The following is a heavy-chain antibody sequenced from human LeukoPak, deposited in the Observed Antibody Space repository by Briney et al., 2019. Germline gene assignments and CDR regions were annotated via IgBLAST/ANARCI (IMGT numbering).Heavy chain of an antibody. V-gene: IGHV3-23*01. Sequence: PGGSLRLSCAASGSTFRSYAMSWVRQGPGKGLEWVSVISGSGDSIYYADSVKGRSTISRDNSKNTLYLQMNSLRAEDTAVYYCAKDIGPHWFDPWGQGTLVTVSS. J-gene: IGHJ5*02. CDR3: AKDIGPHWFDP. CDR1: GSTFRSYA. CDR2: ISGSGDSI. D-gene: IGHD3/OR15-3a*01.